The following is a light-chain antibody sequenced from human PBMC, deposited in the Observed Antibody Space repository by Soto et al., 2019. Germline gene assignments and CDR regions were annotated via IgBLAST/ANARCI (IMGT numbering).Light chain of an antibody. CDR2: GNS. CDR1: ISNIGAGYE. CDR3: QSYDNSLRVSV. J-gene: IGLJ2*01. Sequence: QAVVTQPPSVSGAPGQTVTISCAGSISNIGAGYEIHWYQQIPGAVPKLLIYGNSNRPSGVPDRFFGSKSDTSASLAITGLQAEDEADYYCQSYDNSLRVSVFGGGTKLTVL. V-gene: IGLV1-40*01.